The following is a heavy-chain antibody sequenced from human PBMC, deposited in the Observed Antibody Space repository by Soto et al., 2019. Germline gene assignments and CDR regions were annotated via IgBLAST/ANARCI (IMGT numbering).Heavy chain of an antibody. D-gene: IGHD2-15*01. Sequence: QVQLQESGPGLVKPSETLSLTCTVSGGSISSYYWSWIRQPPGKGLEWSGYIYYSGSTNYNPSLKSRVTILSDTSKNQFSLKLSSVTAADTAVYYCARGYCSGGTCYSRFFDYWGQGTLVTVSS. CDR1: GGSISSYY. CDR3: ARGYCSGGTCYSRFFDY. V-gene: IGHV4-59*08. J-gene: IGHJ4*02. CDR2: IYYSGST.